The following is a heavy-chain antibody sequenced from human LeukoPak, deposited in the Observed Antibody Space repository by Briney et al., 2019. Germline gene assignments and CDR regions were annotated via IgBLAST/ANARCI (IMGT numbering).Heavy chain of an antibody. V-gene: IGHV4-39*07. J-gene: IGHJ4*02. CDR2: VYYTGST. Sequence: SETLSLTCSVSGGSISSSGYYWGWIRQAPGKGLEWLGTVYYTGSTYDNPSPSLRGRVTISVDTSKNQFSLKLSSVTAADTAVYYCARAHYDILTGYHLNFDYWGQGTLVTVSS. D-gene: IGHD3-9*01. CDR3: ARAHYDILTGYHLNFDY. CDR1: GGSISSSGYY.